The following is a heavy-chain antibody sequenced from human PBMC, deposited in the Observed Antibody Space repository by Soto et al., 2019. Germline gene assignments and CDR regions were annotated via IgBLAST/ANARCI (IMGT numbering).Heavy chain of an antibody. D-gene: IGHD2-2*01. CDR3: ARLYCNSTSCPNWFDA. CDR1: GYSFTSYW. J-gene: IGHJ5*02. V-gene: IGHV5-10-1*01. Sequence: RESLKISCKGSGYSFTSYWISWVRQMPGKGLEWVGRIDPSDSYTNYSPSFQGHVTTSAHKSISTAYLQWSSLKASDTAMYYCARLYCNSTSCPNWFDAWGQGTLVTVSS. CDR2: IDPSDSYT.